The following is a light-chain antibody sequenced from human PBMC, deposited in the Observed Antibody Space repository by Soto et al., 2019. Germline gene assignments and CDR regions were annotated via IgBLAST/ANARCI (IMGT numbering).Light chain of an antibody. V-gene: IGKV3-20*01. J-gene: IGKJ1*01. CDR3: QRYGSSPGT. Sequence: EIVLTQSPGTLSLSPGERATLSCRASQRVSSSYLAWYQQKPGQAPRLLIYDASSRATGIPDRFSGRGSGTDFTLTISRLEPEDFAVYYCQRYGSSPGTFGQGMKVEIK. CDR2: DAS. CDR1: QRVSSSY.